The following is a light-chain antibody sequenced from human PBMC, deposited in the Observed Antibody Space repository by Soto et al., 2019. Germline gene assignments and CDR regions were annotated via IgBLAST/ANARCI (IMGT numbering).Light chain of an antibody. CDR1: QSVSSSY. J-gene: IGKJ2*01. V-gene: IGKV3-20*01. Sequence: EIVLTQSPGTLSLSPGERATLSCRASQSVSSSYLAWYQQKPGQAPRLLIYGASSRATGIPDRFSGSGSGTDFTLTISRLEPEDFAVYYCQQYGSSPRVYTFGQGPKLEIK. CDR2: GAS. CDR3: QQYGSSPRVYT.